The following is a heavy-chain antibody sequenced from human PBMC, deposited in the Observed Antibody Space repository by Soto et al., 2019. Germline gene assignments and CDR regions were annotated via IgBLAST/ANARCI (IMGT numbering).Heavy chain of an antibody. J-gene: IGHJ6*03. CDR2: INHSGST. V-gene: IGHV4-34*01. Sequence: QVQLQQWGAGLLKPSETLSLTCAVYGGSFSGYYWSWIRQPPGKGLEWIGEINHSGSTNYNPSLTSRVTISADSSKNQFSLKLCSVTAEDTAVYYCAGGTTPPRYCSSSSCYGSLTGYYEYMDVWGKGTTVTVSS. D-gene: IGHD2-2*01. CDR1: GGSFSGYY. CDR3: AGGTTPPRYCSSSSCYGSLTGYYEYMDV.